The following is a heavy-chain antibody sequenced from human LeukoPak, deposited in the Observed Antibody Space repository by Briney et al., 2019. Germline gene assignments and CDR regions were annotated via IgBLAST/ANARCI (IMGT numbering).Heavy chain of an antibody. CDR3: ARHNFRNGYNRPFDY. Sequence: SETLSLTYTVSGGSISSSDYYWGWIRQPPGKGLEWIGNIFHSGTTYYDPSLKSRVIISVDTSKNQFSLKLSSVTAADTALYYCARHNFRNGYNRPFDYWGQGTLVTVSS. J-gene: IGHJ4*02. V-gene: IGHV4-39*01. D-gene: IGHD5-24*01. CDR1: GGSISSSDYY. CDR2: IFHSGTT.